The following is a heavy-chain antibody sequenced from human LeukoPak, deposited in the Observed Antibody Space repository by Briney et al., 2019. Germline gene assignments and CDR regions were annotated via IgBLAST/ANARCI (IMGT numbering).Heavy chain of an antibody. V-gene: IGHV3-74*01. Sequence: GGSLRLSCAASGLTLSSYWMHWVRQAPRKGLVWVSRINSDGSSLSYADSVKGRFTISRDNAKNTLYLQMNSLRADDTAVYYCTPGSGSYFGWFDPWGLGTLVTVSS. CDR3: TPGSGSYFGWFDP. CDR1: GLTLSSYW. D-gene: IGHD3-10*01. J-gene: IGHJ5*02. CDR2: INSDGSSL.